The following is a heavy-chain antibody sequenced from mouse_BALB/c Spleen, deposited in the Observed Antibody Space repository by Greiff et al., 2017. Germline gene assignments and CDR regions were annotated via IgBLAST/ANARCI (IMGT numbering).Heavy chain of an antibody. CDR1: GFTFSSYT. Sequence: EVQGVESGGGLVQPGGSLKLSCAASGFTFSSYTMSWVRQTPEKRLEWVAYISNGGGSTYYPDTVKGRFTISRDNAKNTLYLQMSSLKSEDTPMYYCARHTGSSLYAMDYWGQGTSVTVSS. CDR3: ARHTGSSLYAMDY. D-gene: IGHD1-1*01. CDR2: ISNGGGST. V-gene: IGHV5-12-2*01. J-gene: IGHJ4*01.